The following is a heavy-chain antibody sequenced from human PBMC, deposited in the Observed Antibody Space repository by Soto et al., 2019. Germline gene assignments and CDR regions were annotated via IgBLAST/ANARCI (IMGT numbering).Heavy chain of an antibody. CDR3: ARFKDGYNFYFDY. CDR1: GFTFSSYG. V-gene: IGHV3-33*01. Sequence: QVQLVESGGGVVQPGRSLRLSCAASGFTFSSYGMYWVRQAPGKGLEWVAVIWYDGSNKYYADSVKGRFTISRDNSKNTLYLQMNSLRAEDTAVYYCARFKDGYNFYFDYWGQGTLVTVSS. CDR2: IWYDGSNK. J-gene: IGHJ4*02. D-gene: IGHD5-12*01.